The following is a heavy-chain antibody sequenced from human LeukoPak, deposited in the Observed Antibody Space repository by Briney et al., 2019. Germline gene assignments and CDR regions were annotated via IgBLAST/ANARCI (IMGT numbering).Heavy chain of an antibody. CDR1: GGTFSSYA. V-gene: IGHV1-69*13. J-gene: IGHJ6*02. CDR2: IIPIFGTA. Sequence: SVKVSCKASGGTFSSYAISWVRQAPGQGLEWMGGIIPIFGTANYAQKFQGRVTITADESTSTAYMELSSLRSEDTAVYYCARVLIVVVTAIPRDYYYYGMDVWGQGTTVTVSS. D-gene: IGHD2-21*02. CDR3: ARVLIVVVTAIPRDYYYYGMDV.